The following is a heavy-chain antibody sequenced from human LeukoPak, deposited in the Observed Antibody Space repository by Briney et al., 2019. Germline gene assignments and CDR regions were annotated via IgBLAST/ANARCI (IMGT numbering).Heavy chain of an antibody. CDR2: TYTSGST. D-gene: IGHD6-13*01. J-gene: IGHJ2*01. Sequence: RPSETLSLTCTVSGGSISSSSYYWSWIRQPAGKGLEWIGRTYTSGSTNYNPSLKSRVTMSVDMSKNQFSLKLSSMIAADTAVYYCARVSSSWYQDWYFDLWGRGTLVTVPS. CDR3: ARVSSSWYQDWYFDL. V-gene: IGHV4-61*02. CDR1: GGSISSSSYY.